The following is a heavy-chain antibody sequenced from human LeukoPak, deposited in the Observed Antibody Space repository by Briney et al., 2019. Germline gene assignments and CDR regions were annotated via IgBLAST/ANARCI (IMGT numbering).Heavy chain of an antibody. J-gene: IGHJ5*02. D-gene: IGHD5-24*01. CDR2: IYYSGST. Sequence: PSETLSLTCTVSGGSISGYYWSWIRQPPGKGLEWIGYIYYSGSTNYNPSLKSRVTISVDTSKNQFSLKLTSVTAADTAVYYCARDQEDGYNNPYNWFDPWGQGTLVTVSS. V-gene: IGHV4-59*01. CDR1: GGSISGYY. CDR3: ARDQEDGYNNPYNWFDP.